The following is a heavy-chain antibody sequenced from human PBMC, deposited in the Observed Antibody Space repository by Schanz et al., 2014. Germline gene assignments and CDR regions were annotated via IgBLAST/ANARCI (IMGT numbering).Heavy chain of an antibody. CDR1: GFTVSSNY. Sequence: EVRLVESGGGLVKPGGSLRLSCAASGFTVSSNYMSWVRQAPGKGLEWVAVIYSGGSTFYTDSVKGRFTISRDNSKNSLYLQMNSLRTEDTALYYCAKDSRGSSFDMDVWGQGTTVTVSS. D-gene: IGHD1-26*01. CDR3: AKDSRGSSFDMDV. CDR2: IYSGGST. V-gene: IGHV3-53*04. J-gene: IGHJ6*02.